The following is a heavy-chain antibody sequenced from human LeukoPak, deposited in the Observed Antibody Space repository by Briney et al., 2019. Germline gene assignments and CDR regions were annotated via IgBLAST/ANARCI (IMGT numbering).Heavy chain of an antibody. CDR1: GFTFSNYG. CDR2: ISVASNT. CDR3: ADYGVSGVRNNFY. V-gene: IGHV3-23*01. D-gene: IGHD3-3*01. Sequence: GGSLRLSCVASGFTFSNYGMSWVRQAPGKGLEWVSTISVASNTFYADSVKGRFTISRDNSRNTVYLQMTSLRADDTAVYYCADYGVSGVRNNFYWGQGTLVTVSS. J-gene: IGHJ4*02.